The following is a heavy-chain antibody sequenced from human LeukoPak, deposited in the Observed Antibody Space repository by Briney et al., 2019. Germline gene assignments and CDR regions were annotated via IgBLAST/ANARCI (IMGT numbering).Heavy chain of an antibody. CDR3: AKASGAFIAAPYYMDV. V-gene: IGHV3-23*01. D-gene: IGHD6-13*01. CDR1: GFTFSRLA. CDR2: ISASGP. Sequence: GGSLRLSCAASGFTFSRLAMTWVRQAPGKGLEWVSTISASGPYYAGAVRGRFTISRDNSKNTLYLQMNSLRAEDTAVYYCAKASGAFIAAPYYMDVWGKGTTVTVSS. J-gene: IGHJ6*03.